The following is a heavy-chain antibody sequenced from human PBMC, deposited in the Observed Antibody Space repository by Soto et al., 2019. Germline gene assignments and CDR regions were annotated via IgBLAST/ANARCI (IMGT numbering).Heavy chain of an antibody. CDR2: IHYSGST. CDR3: ARSPGGDDVWGSYRHIPFDY. CDR1: GDFISGYY. Sequence: QVQLQESGPGLVKPSETLSLTCTVSGDFISGYYWSWIRQPPGKGLEWIGYIHYSGSTNYNPSLKSPVTISVDTSKNQFSLKLTSVTAADTAVYYCARSPGGDDVWGSYRHIPFDYWGQGTLVTVSS. D-gene: IGHD3-16*02. J-gene: IGHJ4*02. V-gene: IGHV4-59*01.